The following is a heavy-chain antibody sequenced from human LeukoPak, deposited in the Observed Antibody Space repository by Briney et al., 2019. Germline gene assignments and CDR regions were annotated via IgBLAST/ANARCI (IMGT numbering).Heavy chain of an antibody. CDR2: INPSGGST. CDR3: ARDDNGDNWFDP. V-gene: IGHV1-46*01. J-gene: IGHJ5*02. CDR1: GYTFTNFY. Sequence: GASVKVSCKASGYTFTNFYMPWVRQAPGQGLEWMGVINPSGGSTSYAQKFQGRVTMTRDTSTSTVYMELSSLRSEDTAVYYCARDDNGDNWFDPWGQGTLVTVSS. D-gene: IGHD4-17*01.